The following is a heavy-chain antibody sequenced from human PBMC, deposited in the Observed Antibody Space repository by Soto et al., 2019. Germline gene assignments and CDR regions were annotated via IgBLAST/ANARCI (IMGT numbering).Heavy chain of an antibody. Sequence: SETLSLTCTVSGGSISSSSYYWGWIRQPPGKGLEWIGSIYYSGSTYYNPSPKSRVTISVDTSKNQFSLKLSSVTAADTAVYYCARDRVTIFGVVIRLAYYYYGMDVWGQGTTVTVSS. V-gene: IGHV4-39*02. D-gene: IGHD3-3*01. CDR1: GGSISSSSYY. CDR3: ARDRVTIFGVVIRLAYYYYGMDV. J-gene: IGHJ6*02. CDR2: IYYSGST.